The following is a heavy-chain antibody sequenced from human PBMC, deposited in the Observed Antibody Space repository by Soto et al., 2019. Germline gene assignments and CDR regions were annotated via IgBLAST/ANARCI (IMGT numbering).Heavy chain of an antibody. J-gene: IGHJ4*02. CDR2: IYYRGNT. CDR3: ARLEGLATISYYFDF. V-gene: IGHV4-39*01. CDR1: GDSINSDKYY. D-gene: IGHD3-9*01. Sequence: SETLSLTCSVSGDSINSDKYYWGWIRQPPGKGMEWIGSIYYRGNTYYNQSLQTRVTISLDKSKSQFSLRLNSMTAADSAVYFCARLEGLATISYYFDFWGQGAQVTVSS.